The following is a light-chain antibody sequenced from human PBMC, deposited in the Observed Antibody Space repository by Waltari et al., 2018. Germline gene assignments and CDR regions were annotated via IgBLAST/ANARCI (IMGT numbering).Light chain of an antibody. V-gene: IGLV4-69*01. CDR1: SGHSSNI. CDR3: ETGGHGTWV. CDR2: VNSDGGH. Sequence: QLVLTQSPSASASLGASVKLTCTLSSGHSSNIIAWLQQRPERGPRYLMKVNSDGGHSKGDGIPDRFSGSSSGAERYLTISSLQSEDEADYYCETGGHGTWVFGGGTKLTV. J-gene: IGLJ3*02.